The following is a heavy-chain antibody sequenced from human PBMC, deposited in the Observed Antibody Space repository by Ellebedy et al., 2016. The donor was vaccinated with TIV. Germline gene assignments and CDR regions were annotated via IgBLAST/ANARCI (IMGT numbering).Heavy chain of an antibody. V-gene: IGHV3-7*01. J-gene: IGHJ4*02. D-gene: IGHD3-10*01. Sequence: GESLKISXAASGFAFSSYWMTWARQAPGKGLQWVANIKQDGSDKYYVDSVKGRFTISRDNNKSSVYLQMNSLRVDDTAVYFCAREIYGSGSRWGQGTLVTVSS. CDR3: AREIYGSGSR. CDR1: GFAFSSYW. CDR2: IKQDGSDK.